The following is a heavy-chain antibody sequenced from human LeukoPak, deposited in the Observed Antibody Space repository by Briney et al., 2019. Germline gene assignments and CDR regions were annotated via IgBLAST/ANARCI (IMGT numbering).Heavy chain of an antibody. Sequence: GRSLRLSCAASGFTFSSYGMHWVRQAPGKGLEWVAVIWYDGSRTYYADSVKGRFTISRDNSKNTLYLQMNSLRAEDTAVYYCARDLDYWGQGTLVTVSS. V-gene: IGHV3-33*01. CDR3: ARDLDY. J-gene: IGHJ4*02. CDR1: GFTFSSYG. CDR2: IWYDGSRT.